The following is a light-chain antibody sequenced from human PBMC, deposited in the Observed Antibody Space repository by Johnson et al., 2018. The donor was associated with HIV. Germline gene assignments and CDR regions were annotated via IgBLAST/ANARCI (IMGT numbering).Light chain of an antibody. CDR3: GTWDSSLSAYV. J-gene: IGLJ1*01. V-gene: IGLV1-51*02. CDR1: SSNIGNNY. Sequence: QSVLTQPPSVSAAPGQKVTISCSGSSSNIGNNYVSWYQQLPGTAPKLLIYENNKRPSVIPDRFSGSSSVTSATLGITGLQTGDEADYYCGTWDSSLSAYVFGTGTKVTVL. CDR2: ENN.